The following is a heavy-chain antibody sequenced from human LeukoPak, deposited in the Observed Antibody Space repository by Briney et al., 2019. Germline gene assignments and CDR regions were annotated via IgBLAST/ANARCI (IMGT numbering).Heavy chain of an antibody. Sequence: SGGSLRLSCAASGFTFSGYWMHWVRQVPGKGLVWVSRITGDGSSTTYADSVKGRFTISRDDAKNSLYLQMNSLRDEDTAVYYCARALRGVGASYYYGMDVWGQGTTVTVSS. CDR2: ITGDGSST. CDR3: ARALRGVGASYYYGMDV. D-gene: IGHD1-26*01. V-gene: IGHV3-74*01. CDR1: GFTFSGYW. J-gene: IGHJ6*02.